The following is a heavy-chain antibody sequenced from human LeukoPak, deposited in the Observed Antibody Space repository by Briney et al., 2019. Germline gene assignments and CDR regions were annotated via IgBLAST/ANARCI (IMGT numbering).Heavy chain of an antibody. CDR2: IYSGGST. Sequence: PGGSLRLSCAASGFTVSSNYMSWVRQAPGKGLDWVSVIYSGGSTYYADSVKGRFTISRDNSKNTLYLQMNSLRAEDTAVYYCARHDSSGWVDHWGQGTLVTVSS. D-gene: IGHD6-19*01. CDR1: GFTVSSNY. CDR3: ARHDSSGWVDH. V-gene: IGHV3-53*01. J-gene: IGHJ4*02.